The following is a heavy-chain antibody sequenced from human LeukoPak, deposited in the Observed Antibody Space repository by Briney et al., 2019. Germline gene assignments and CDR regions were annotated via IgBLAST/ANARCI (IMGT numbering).Heavy chain of an antibody. CDR3: ARDLDYGSGSFSN. J-gene: IGHJ4*02. V-gene: IGHV1-2*02. CDR1: GYTFTGYY. CDR2: INPNSGGT. Sequence: ASVKVSCKASGYTFTGYYMHWVRQAPGQGLEWMGWINPNSGGTTYAQKFQGRVTMTTDTSISTAYLELNGLRSDDTAVYYCARDLDYGSGSFSNWGQGAIVTVPS. D-gene: IGHD3-10*01.